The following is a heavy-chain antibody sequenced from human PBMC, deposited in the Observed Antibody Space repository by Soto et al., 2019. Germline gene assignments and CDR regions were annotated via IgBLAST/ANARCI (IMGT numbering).Heavy chain of an antibody. D-gene: IGHD3-3*01. Sequence: SETLSLTCTISGGSISSYYWSWIRQTPGKGLEWIGYVYFSGSTNYNPSLKSRVLISIDTSKNQFSLKLSSVTAADTAVYYCARVTIFGVAVFDYWGQGTLVTVSS. CDR2: VYFSGST. CDR1: GGSISSYY. J-gene: IGHJ4*02. CDR3: ARVTIFGVAVFDY. V-gene: IGHV4-59*01.